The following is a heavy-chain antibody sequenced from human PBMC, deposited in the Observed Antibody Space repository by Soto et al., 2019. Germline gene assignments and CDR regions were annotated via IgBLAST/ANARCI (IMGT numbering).Heavy chain of an antibody. CDR2: ISPYNGKT. V-gene: IGHV1-18*01. CDR1: GYTFISYG. CDR3: ATSIVGATGMSH. D-gene: IGHD1-26*01. J-gene: IGHJ4*02. Sequence: ASVKVSCKASGYTFISYGISWVRQAPGKGLEWMGWISPYNGKTNYAQKFQGRATMTEDTSTDTAYMELSSLRSEDTAVYYCATSIVGATGMSHWGQGTLVTVSS.